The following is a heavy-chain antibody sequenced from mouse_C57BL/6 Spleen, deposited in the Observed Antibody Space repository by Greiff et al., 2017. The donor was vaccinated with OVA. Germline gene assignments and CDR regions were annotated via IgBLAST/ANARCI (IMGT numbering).Heavy chain of an antibody. V-gene: IGHV1-26*01. CDR3: AHYGPRGGDY. CDR2: INPNNGGT. J-gene: IGHJ2*01. Sequence: EVQLQQSGPELVKPGASVKISCKASGYTFTDYYMNWVKQSHGKSLEWIGDINPNNGGTSYNQKFKGKATLTVDKSSSTAYMELRSLTSEDSAVYYCAHYGPRGGDYWGQGTTLTVSS. CDR1: GYTFTDYY. D-gene: IGHD1-1*01.